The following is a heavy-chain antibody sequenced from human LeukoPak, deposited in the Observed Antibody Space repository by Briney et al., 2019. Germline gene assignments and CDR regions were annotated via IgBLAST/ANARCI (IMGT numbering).Heavy chain of an antibody. D-gene: IGHD3-10*01. CDR3: ARPNYYGSGSYSLDY. CDR1: GYTFTSYG. V-gene: IGHV1-18*01. CDR2: ISAYNGNT. Sequence: GASVKVSCKASGYTFTSYGISWVRQAPGQGLEWMGWISAYNGNTNYAQKLQGRVTMTTDTSTSTAYMELRSLRSDDTAVYYCARPNYYGSGSYSLDYWGQGTLVTVSS. J-gene: IGHJ4*02.